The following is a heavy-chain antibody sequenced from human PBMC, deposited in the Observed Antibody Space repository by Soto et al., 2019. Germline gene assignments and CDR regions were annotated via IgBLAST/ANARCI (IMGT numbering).Heavy chain of an antibody. Sequence: PGESLTLSYAANNLTFTNAWMNWVRQAPGKGREWAGRIKSKTDGGKTDYAAPVKGRFTISRDDSKNTLYLQMNSLKTEDTAVYYCTTSGYGNYGGNSDFDYWGQGT. CDR3: TTSGYGNYGGNSDFDY. D-gene: IGHD4-17*01. CDR2: IKSKTDGGKT. J-gene: IGHJ4*02. V-gene: IGHV3-15*07. CDR1: NLTFTNAW.